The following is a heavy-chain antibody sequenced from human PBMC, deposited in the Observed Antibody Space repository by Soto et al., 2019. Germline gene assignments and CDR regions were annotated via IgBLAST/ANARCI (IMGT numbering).Heavy chain of an antibody. CDR3: ARGPRIAARPRVRRRDYYYAMDV. Sequence: QVQLQQWGAGLLKPSETLSLTCAVYGGSFSGYYWSWIRQPPGKGLEWIGEINHSGSTNYNPSLKRRVTISVDTSKNQFSLKLSSVTAADTAVYYCARGPRIAARPRVRRRDYYYAMDVWGQGTTVTVSS. J-gene: IGHJ6*02. V-gene: IGHV4-34*01. CDR2: INHSGST. D-gene: IGHD6-6*01. CDR1: GGSFSGYY.